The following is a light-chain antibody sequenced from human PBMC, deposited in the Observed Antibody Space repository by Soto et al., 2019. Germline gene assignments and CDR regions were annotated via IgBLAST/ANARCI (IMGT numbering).Light chain of an antibody. J-gene: IGLJ3*02. V-gene: IGLV2-11*01. Sequence: QSALTQPRSVSGSPGQSVTISCTVTSSDVGGYNYVSWYQQHPGKAPKLVIYDVSKRPSGVPDRFSGSKSGNTASLPISGLQAEDEADYYCCSYAGNSLWVFGGGTQLTFL. CDR1: SSDVGGYNY. CDR3: CSYAGNSLWV. CDR2: DVS.